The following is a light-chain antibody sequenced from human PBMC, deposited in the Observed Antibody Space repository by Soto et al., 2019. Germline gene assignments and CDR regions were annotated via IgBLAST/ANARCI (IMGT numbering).Light chain of an antibody. CDR1: SSDVGGYNY. CDR2: EVS. CDR3: SSYTSSSTLEGYV. J-gene: IGLJ1*01. V-gene: IGLV2-14*01. Sequence: QSALTQPASVSGSPGQSITISCTGTSSDVGGYNYVSWYQQHPGKAPKLMIYEVSNRPSGVSNRFSGSKSGSTASLTISGLQAEDEADYYCSSYTSSSTLEGYVFGTGTKVTVL.